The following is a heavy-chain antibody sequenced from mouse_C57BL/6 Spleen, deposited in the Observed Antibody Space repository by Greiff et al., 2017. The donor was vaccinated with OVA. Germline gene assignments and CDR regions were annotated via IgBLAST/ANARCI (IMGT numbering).Heavy chain of an antibody. CDR2: ISGGGGNT. Sequence: EVMLVESGGGLVKPGGSLKLSCAASGFTFSSYTMSWVRQTPEKRLEWVATISGGGGNTYYPDSVKGRFTISRDNAKNTLYLQMSSLRSEDTALYYCARQNYGSFYYFDYWGQGTTLTVSS. V-gene: IGHV5-9*01. CDR1: GFTFSSYT. J-gene: IGHJ2*01. CDR3: ARQNYGSFYYFDY. D-gene: IGHD1-1*01.